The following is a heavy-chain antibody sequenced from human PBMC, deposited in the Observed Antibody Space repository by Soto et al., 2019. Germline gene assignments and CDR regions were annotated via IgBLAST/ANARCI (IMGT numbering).Heavy chain of an antibody. D-gene: IGHD2-2*02. J-gene: IGHJ4*02. CDR2: INAGNGNT. Sequence: QVQLVQSGAEVKKPGASVKVSCKASGYTFTSYAMHWVRQSPGQRLEWMGWINAGNGNTKYSQKFQGRVTITRDTSASTAYMELSSLRSEDTAVYYCAKSATVPAAIAYWGQGTLVTVSS. CDR1: GYTFTSYA. V-gene: IGHV1-3*01. CDR3: AKSATVPAAIAY.